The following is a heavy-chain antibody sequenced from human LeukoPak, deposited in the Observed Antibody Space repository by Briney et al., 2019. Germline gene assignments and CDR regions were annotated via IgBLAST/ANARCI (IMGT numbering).Heavy chain of an antibody. CDR3: ARHLKSPRSYGSGKGNWFDP. Sequence: GESLKISCKGSGYSFTSYWIGWVRQMPGKGLEWMGIIYPGDSDTRYSPSFQSQVTISADKSISTAYLQWSSLKASDTAMYYCARHLKSPRSYGSGKGNWFDPWGQGTLVTVSS. J-gene: IGHJ5*02. CDR1: GYSFTSYW. D-gene: IGHD3-10*01. CDR2: IYPGDSDT. V-gene: IGHV5-51*01.